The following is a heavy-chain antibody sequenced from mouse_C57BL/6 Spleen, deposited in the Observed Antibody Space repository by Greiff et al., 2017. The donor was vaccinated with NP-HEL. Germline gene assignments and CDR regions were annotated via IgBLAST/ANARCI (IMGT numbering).Heavy chain of an antibody. J-gene: IGHJ3*01. D-gene: IGHD3-2*02. Sequence: VQLQQPGTELVKPGASVKLSCKASGYTFTSYWMHWVKQRPGQGLEWIGNINPSNGGTNYNEKFKSKATLTVDKSSSTAYMQLSSLTSEDSAVYYCARGGSSGLAWFAYWGQGTLVTVSA. CDR1: GYTFTSYW. V-gene: IGHV1-53*01. CDR3: ARGGSSGLAWFAY. CDR2: INPSNGGT.